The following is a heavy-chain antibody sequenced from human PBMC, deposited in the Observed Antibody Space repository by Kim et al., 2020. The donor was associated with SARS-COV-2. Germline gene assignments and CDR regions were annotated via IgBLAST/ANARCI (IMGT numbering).Heavy chain of an antibody. Sequence: ASVKVSCKASGYTFTSYYMHWVRQAPGQGLEWMGIINPSGGSTSYAQKFQGRVTMTRDTSTSTVYMELSSLRSEDTAVYYCARDLLLRLRARLDYYYGMDVWGQGTTVTVSS. CDR1: GYTFTSYY. D-gene: IGHD6-6*01. CDR3: ARDLLLRLRARLDYYYGMDV. CDR2: INPSGGST. J-gene: IGHJ6*02. V-gene: IGHV1-46*01.